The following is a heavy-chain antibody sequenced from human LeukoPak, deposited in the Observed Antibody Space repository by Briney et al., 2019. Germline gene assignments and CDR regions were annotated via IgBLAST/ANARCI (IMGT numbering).Heavy chain of an antibody. D-gene: IGHD5-24*01. Sequence: SETLSLTCTVSGGSISSSSYYWGWIRQPPGKGLEWIGYIYYSGSSYYDPSLRSRVTISVDTSKNHFSLKLSSVTAADTAVYYCARNRDGYNSFDYWGQGTLVTVSS. CDR1: GGSISSSSYY. J-gene: IGHJ4*02. CDR3: ARNRDGYNSFDY. CDR2: IYYSGSS. V-gene: IGHV4-31*03.